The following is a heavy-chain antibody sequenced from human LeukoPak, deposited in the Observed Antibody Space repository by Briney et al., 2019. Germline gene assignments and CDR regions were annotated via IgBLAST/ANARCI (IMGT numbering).Heavy chain of an antibody. CDR3: ARGGTIVPDY. CDR2: IKEDGSQK. Sequence: PGGSLRLSCAASGFTISSYWMSWVRQAPGKGLEWVANIKEDGSQKYYVDSVKGRFTISRDNAKDSLYLQMNSLRAEDTAVYYCARGGTIVPDYWGQGTLVTVSS. D-gene: IGHD2-2*01. V-gene: IGHV3-7*01. CDR1: GFTISSYW. J-gene: IGHJ4*02.